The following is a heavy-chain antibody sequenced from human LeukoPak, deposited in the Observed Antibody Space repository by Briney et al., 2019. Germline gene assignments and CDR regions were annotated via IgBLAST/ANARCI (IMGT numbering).Heavy chain of an antibody. CDR2: SSSSGSTI. CDR1: GFTFSDYY. Sequence: GGSLRLSCAASGFTFSDYYMSWIRQAPGKGLGWVSYSSSSGSTIYYADSVKGRFTISRDNAKNSLYLQMNSLRAEDTAVYYCTRDLWEPGDYDILTGYYNYWGQGTLVTVSS. J-gene: IGHJ4*02. V-gene: IGHV3-11*01. CDR3: TRDLWEPGDYDILTGYYNY. D-gene: IGHD3-9*01.